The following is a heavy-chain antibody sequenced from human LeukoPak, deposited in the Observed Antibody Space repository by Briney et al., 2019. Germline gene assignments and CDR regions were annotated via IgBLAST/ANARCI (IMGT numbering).Heavy chain of an antibody. CDR2: IKTDGSRT. CDR3: VRDRPNWD. D-gene: IGHD2-8*01. V-gene: IGHV3-74*01. J-gene: IGHJ4*02. Sequence: GGSLRLSCAASGFTFSTYAMSWVRQAPGKGLVWVSRIKTDGSRTDYADSVKGRFTISRDNAKNTLYLQMNSLRGEDTAVYYCVRDRPNWDWGQGTLVTVSS. CDR1: GFTFSTYA.